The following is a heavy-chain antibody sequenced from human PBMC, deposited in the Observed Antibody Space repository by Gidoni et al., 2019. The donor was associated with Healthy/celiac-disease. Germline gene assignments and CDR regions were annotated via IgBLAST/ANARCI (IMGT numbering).Heavy chain of an antibody. J-gene: IGHJ6*02. V-gene: IGHV3-49*04. Sequence: EVQLVESVGGLVQPGRSLRLSCTVSGFTFGDYAMCWVRHAPGKGLEWVGFIRSKAYGGTTEYAASVKGRFTISRDDSKSIAYLQMNSLKTEDTAVYYCTRPPKESVWFGELSPGDYGMDVWGQGTTVTVSS. CDR1: GFTFGDYA. CDR2: IRSKAYGGTT. CDR3: TRPPKESVWFGELSPGDYGMDV. D-gene: IGHD3-10*01.